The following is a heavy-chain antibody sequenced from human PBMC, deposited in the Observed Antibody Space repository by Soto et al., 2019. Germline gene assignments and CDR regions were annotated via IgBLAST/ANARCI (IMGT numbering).Heavy chain of an antibody. V-gene: IGHV3-23*01. CDR2: ISGSGGST. J-gene: IGHJ4*02. Sequence: PGGSLRLSCAASGFTFSSYAMSWVRQAPGKGLEWVSAISGSGGSTYYADSVKGRFTISRDNSKNTLYLQMNSLRAEDTAVYYCAKRPYDFWSGYSKFDYWGQGTLVTAPQ. CDR1: GFTFSSYA. CDR3: AKRPYDFWSGYSKFDY. D-gene: IGHD3-3*01.